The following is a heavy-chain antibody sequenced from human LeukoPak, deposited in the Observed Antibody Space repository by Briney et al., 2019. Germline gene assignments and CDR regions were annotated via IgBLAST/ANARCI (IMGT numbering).Heavy chain of an antibody. J-gene: IGHJ4*02. CDR2: IYHSGVS. Sequence: PSETLSLTCAVSGSSISSDFYWGWVRQPPGKGLEWIGTIYHSGVSYLNPSLKSRLTISVDTSKNQFSLKLYSVTAADTAVYYCTREKASAVHYWGQGILATVSS. CDR3: TREKASAVHY. D-gene: IGHD2-2*01. V-gene: IGHV4-38-2*02. CDR1: GSSISSDFY.